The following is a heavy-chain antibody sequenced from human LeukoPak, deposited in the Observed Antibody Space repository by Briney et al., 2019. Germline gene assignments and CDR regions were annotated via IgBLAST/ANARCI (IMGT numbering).Heavy chain of an antibody. CDR3: ASYGILTGTIDY. J-gene: IGHJ4*02. D-gene: IGHD3-9*01. CDR2: IYYSGST. V-gene: IGHV4-59*01. Sequence: PSETLSLTCTVSGGSISSYYWSWIRQPPGKGLEWIGYIYYSGSTNYNPSLKSRVTISVDTSKNQFSLKLSSVTAADTAVYYCASYGILTGTIDYWGQGTLVTVSS. CDR1: GGSISSYY.